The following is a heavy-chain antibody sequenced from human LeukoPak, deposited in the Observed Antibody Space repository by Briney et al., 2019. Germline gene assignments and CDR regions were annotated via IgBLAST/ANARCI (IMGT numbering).Heavy chain of an antibody. D-gene: IGHD6-6*01. CDR2: MNPNSGNT. J-gene: IGHJ4*02. CDR1: GYTFTSYD. CDR3: ARGGGVGYSSSSEGFDY. V-gene: IGHV1-8*01. Sequence: ASVKVSCKASGYTFTSYDINWVRQATGQGLEWMGWMNPNSGNTGYAQKFQGRVTMTRNTSISTAYMELSSLRSEDTAVYYCARGGGVGYSSSSEGFDYWGQGTLVTVSS.